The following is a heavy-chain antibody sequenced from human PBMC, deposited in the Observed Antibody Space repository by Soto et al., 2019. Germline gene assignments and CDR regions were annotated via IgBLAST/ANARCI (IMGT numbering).Heavy chain of an antibody. Sequence: PGESLKISCKGSGHNFIRYWIGWVRQMPGKGLEWMGLIHGGDSDTRYSPSFQGQVTISTDKSINTAYLQWGGLKASDTAMYYCARLGSDYDFWKIEFWGQGTLVTVSS. CDR2: IHGGDSDT. V-gene: IGHV5-51*01. J-gene: IGHJ4*02. CDR3: ARLGSDYDFWKIEF. CDR1: GHNFIRYW. D-gene: IGHD3-3*01.